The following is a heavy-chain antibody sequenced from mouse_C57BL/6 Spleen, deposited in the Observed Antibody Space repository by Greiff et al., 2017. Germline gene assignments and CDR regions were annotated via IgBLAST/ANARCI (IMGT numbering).Heavy chain of an antibody. J-gene: IGHJ3*01. CDR1: GFNIKNTY. CDR2: IDPANGNT. Sequence: VQLKQSVAELVRPGASVKLSCTASGFNIKNTYMHWVKQRPEQGLEWIGRIDPANGNTKYDPKFPGKATIPATTSANTAYLQLSSLTSEDTSIYYCASFYDYDGTWFAYWGQGTLVTVSA. V-gene: IGHV14-3*01. D-gene: IGHD2-4*01. CDR3: ASFYDYDGTWFAY.